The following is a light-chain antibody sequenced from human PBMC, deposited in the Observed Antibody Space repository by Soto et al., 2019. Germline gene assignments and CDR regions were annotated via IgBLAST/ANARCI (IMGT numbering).Light chain of an antibody. J-gene: IGKJ1*01. CDR2: AAS. CDR3: QQANSFPRT. Sequence: DIQMTQSPSSLSASVGDRVTITCRASQSISSYLNWYQQKPGKAPKLLIYAASSLQSGVPSRFSGSGSGTDFTLTISSLQPEDFATYYCQQANSFPRTFGQGTKVDIK. V-gene: IGKV1-39*01. CDR1: QSISSY.